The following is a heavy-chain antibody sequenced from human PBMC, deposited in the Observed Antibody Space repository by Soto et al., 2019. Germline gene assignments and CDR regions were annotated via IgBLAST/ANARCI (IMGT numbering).Heavy chain of an antibody. CDR1: GFTFGNFW. J-gene: IGHJ5*02. V-gene: IGHV3-74*01. Sequence: GGSLRLSCSDSGFTFGNFWIHWFRQAPGKGLEWVSHIGPDGADIGYADSVKGRFIISRDNARNTVYLQMNSLEAEDTAVYYCAKLPWEVAPSWGQGTLVTVAS. CDR2: IGPDGADI. D-gene: IGHD1-26*01. CDR3: AKLPWEVAPS.